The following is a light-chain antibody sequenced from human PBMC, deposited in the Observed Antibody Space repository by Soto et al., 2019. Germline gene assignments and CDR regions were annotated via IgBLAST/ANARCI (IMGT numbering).Light chain of an antibody. J-gene: IGLJ2*01. Sequence: QSALTQPASVSASPGQSITISCTGPSTDVGAYNYVSWYQQHPGKAPKLIIYEVSNRPSGVSNRFSGSKSGNTASLTISGLQAEDEADYYCSSSTHSSTLFGGGTKVTVL. V-gene: IGLV2-14*01. CDR1: STDVGAYNY. CDR2: EVS. CDR3: SSSTHSSTL.